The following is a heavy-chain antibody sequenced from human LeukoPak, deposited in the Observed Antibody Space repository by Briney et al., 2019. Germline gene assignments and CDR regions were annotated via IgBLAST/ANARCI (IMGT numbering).Heavy chain of an antibody. J-gene: IGHJ4*02. Sequence: PSETLSLTCTVSGDSISNYYWSWIRQSQGKELEWIGYMYNRGSTINNPSLKSRVTISTDTSKNQFSLRLTSVTAADTAVYYCARAEKAVTGTLDSWGQGTLITVSS. D-gene: IGHD6-19*01. V-gene: IGHV4-59*01. CDR2: MYNRGST. CDR3: ARAEKAVTGTLDS. CDR1: GDSISNYY.